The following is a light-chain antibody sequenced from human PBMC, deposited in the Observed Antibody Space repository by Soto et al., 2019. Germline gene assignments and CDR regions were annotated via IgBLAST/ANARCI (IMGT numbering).Light chain of an antibody. CDR1: QTVLTN. J-gene: IGKJ1*01. V-gene: IGKV3-15*01. CDR3: LQFYNFSWT. CDR2: AAS. Sequence: VVMTQSPATLSVSPWERATLSCRASQTVLTNLAWYQQKPGQAPRLLIYAASATATGIPARFSGSGSGTDFALTISRLQPEDFATYYCLQFYNFSWTFGQGTKVDIK.